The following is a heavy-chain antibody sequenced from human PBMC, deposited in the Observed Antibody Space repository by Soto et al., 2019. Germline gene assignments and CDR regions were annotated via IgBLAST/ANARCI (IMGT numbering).Heavy chain of an antibody. CDR2: IYHSGST. Sequence: QLQLQESGSGLVKPSQTLSLTCAVSGGSISSGGYSWSWTRQPPGKGLEWIGYIYHSGSTYYNPSLRSRVTLSVDRSKNQFPMKLSSVPAADTAVYYCARVPDVWGQGTTVTVSS. J-gene: IGHJ6*02. V-gene: IGHV4-30-2*01. CDR3: ARVPDV. CDR1: GGSISSGGYS.